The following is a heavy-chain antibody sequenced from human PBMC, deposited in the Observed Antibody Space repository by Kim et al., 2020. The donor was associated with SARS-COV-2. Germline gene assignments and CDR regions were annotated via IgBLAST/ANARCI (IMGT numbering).Heavy chain of an antibody. V-gene: IGHV3-74*01. D-gene: IGHD1-26*01. CDR3: ASRRYTGTYYYFDN. Sequence: GGSLRLSYAASGFTFSSYWMHWVRQAPGKGLVWVSRINSDGGTTSYADSVKGRFTISRDNAKSMLYLQMNSLRAEDTAVYYCASRRYTGTYYYFDNWGQGTLVTVSS. J-gene: IGHJ4*02. CDR2: INSDGGTT. CDR1: GFTFSSYW.